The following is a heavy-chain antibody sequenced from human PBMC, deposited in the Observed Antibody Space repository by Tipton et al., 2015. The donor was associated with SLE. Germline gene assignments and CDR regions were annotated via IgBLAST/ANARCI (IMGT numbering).Heavy chain of an antibody. CDR2: ISSEGTYT. J-gene: IGHJ4*02. CDR3: ARDDRNSGFDWFDY. D-gene: IGHD5-12*01. CDR1: GFTFSGYS. Sequence: SLRLSCVGSGFTFSGYSFNWVRQAPGKGLEWVSFISSEGTYTYYADSLKGRFTASRENAKNSVFLQMNSLRAEDTGVYYCARDDRNSGFDWFDYWGQGTQVTVSS. V-gene: IGHV3-21*03.